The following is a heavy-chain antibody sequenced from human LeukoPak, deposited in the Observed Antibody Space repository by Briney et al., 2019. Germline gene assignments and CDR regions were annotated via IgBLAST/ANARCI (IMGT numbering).Heavy chain of an antibody. CDR3: ARDGRLVGLGAPDY. Sequence: ASVKVSCKASGYTFTSYGISWVRQAPGQGLEWMGWISAYSGNTNYAQKLQGRVTMTTDTSTSTAYMELRSLRSDDTAVYYCARDGRLVGLGAPDYWGQGTLVTVSS. V-gene: IGHV1-18*01. CDR2: ISAYSGNT. J-gene: IGHJ4*02. CDR1: GYTFTSYG. D-gene: IGHD1-26*01.